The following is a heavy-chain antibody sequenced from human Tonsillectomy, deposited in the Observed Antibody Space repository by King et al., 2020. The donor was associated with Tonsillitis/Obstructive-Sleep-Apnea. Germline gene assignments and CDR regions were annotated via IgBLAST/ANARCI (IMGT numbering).Heavy chain of an antibody. V-gene: IGHV3-15*01. CDR3: ATTRGSGTYYVRAFDV. D-gene: IGHD1-26*01. J-gene: IGHJ3*01. Sequence: VQLVESGGGLVKPGGSLRLSCAASGFTFSNAWMSWVRQAPGKGPEWVGRIKSKSKGETTDYTAPGRGSFTISRDDSKTTLCLQMNSLKTEDTAVYYCATTRGSGTYYVRAFDVWGLETMVTVSS. CDR1: GFTFSNAW. CDR2: IKSKSKGETT.